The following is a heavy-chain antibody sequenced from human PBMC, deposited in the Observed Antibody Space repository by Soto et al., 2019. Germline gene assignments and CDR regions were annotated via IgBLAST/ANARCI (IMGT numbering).Heavy chain of an antibody. V-gene: IGHV4-34*01. CDR2: INHSGST. Sequence: NPSETLSLTCAVYGGSFSGYYWSWIRQPPGKGLEWIGEINHSGSTNYNPSLKSRVTISVDTSKNQFSLKLSSVTAADTAVYYCARIYSSGYYQTDYWGQGTLVTVSS. CDR3: ARIYSSGYYQTDY. D-gene: IGHD3-22*01. CDR1: GGSFSGYY. J-gene: IGHJ4*02.